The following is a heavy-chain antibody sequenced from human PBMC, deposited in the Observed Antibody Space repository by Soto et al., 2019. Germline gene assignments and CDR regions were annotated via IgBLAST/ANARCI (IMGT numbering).Heavy chain of an antibody. D-gene: IGHD2-2*02. J-gene: IGHJ3*02. CDR3: ARDRHHTGDAFDI. CDR2: IYSGGST. Sequence: EVQLVESGGGLVQPGGSLRLSCAASGFTVSSNYMSWVRQAPGKGLEWVSVIYSGGSTYYADSVKGRFTISRDNSKNTLYLQMNSLRAEATAVYYCARDRHHTGDAFDIWGQGTMVTVSS. V-gene: IGHV3-66*01. CDR1: GFTVSSNY.